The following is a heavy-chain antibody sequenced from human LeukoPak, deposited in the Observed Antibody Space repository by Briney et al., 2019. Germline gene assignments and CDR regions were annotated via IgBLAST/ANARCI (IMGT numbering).Heavy chain of an antibody. D-gene: IGHD1-26*01. V-gene: IGHV4-61*01. CDR2: IYYSGST. CDR1: GGSVSSGSYY. J-gene: IGHJ4*02. CDR3: ARIVAATLDFDY. Sequence: SETLSLTCTVSGGSVSSGSYYWSWLRQPPGKGLEWLGYIYYSGSTNYNPSLKSRVTISVDTSKNQFSLKLSSVTAADTAVYYCARIVAATLDFDYWGQGTLVTVSS.